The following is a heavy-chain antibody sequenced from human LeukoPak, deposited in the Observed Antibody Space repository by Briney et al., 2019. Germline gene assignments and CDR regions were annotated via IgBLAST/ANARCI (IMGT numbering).Heavy chain of an antibody. CDR1: GYTFTGYY. CDR3: ARVRFLEWPEAFDY. Sequence: ASVKVSCKASGYTFTGYYMHWVRQAPGQGLEWMGWINPNSGGTNYAQKLQGRVTMTRDTSISTAYMELSRLRSDDTAVYYCARVRFLEWPEAFDYWGQGTLVTVSS. CDR2: INPNSGGT. J-gene: IGHJ4*02. D-gene: IGHD3-3*01. V-gene: IGHV1-2*02.